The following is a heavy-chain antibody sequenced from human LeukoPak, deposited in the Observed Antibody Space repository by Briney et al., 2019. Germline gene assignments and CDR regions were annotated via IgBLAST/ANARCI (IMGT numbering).Heavy chain of an antibody. CDR2: ISSSSSYI. Sequence: PGGSLRLSCAASGFTFSSYSMNWVRQAPGKGLEWVSSISSSSSYIYYADSVKGRFTISRDNAKNSLYLQMNSLRAEDTAVYYCARLTAVTQFGIPDFWGPGTLVTVSS. J-gene: IGHJ4*02. CDR3: ARLTAVTQFGIPDF. V-gene: IGHV3-21*01. CDR1: GFTFSSYS. D-gene: IGHD4-17*01.